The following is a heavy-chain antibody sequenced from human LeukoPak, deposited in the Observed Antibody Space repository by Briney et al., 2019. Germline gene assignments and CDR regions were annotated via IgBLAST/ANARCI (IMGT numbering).Heavy chain of an antibody. CDR2: IYHSGST. CDR3: ARARGYGFIFDY. J-gene: IGHJ4*02. D-gene: IGHD4-17*01. V-gene: IGHV4-30-2*01. CDR1: GGSISSGGYS. Sequence: SQTLSLTCAVSGGSISSGGYSWCWIRQPPGKGLEWIGYIYHSGSTYYNPSLKSRVTISVDRSKNQFSLKLSSVTAADTAVYYCARARGYGFIFDYWGQGTLVTVSS.